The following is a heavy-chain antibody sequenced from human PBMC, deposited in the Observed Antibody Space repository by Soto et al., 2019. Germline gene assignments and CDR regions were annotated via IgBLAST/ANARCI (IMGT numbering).Heavy chain of an antibody. CDR1: GYTFTSYD. CDR3: ARYCSSTSCYTDYYYYYYGMDV. Sequence: ASVKVSCKASGYTFTSYDINWVRQATGQGLEWMGWMNPNRGNTGYAQKFQGRVTMTRNTSISTAYMELSSLRSEDTAVYYCARYCSSTSCYTDYYYYYYGMDVWGQGTTVTVSS. CDR2: MNPNRGNT. D-gene: IGHD2-2*02. J-gene: IGHJ6*02. V-gene: IGHV1-8*01.